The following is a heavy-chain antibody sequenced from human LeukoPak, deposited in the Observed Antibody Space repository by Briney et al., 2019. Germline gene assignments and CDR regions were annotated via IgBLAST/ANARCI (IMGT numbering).Heavy chain of an antibody. CDR3: AKSTSYSFGSGSYSYGFDY. CDR1: GFTFSSYA. Sequence: PGGSLRLSCVYSGFTFSSYAMSWVRQAPGKGLEWVSTINDRGGSTYYADTVKRRFTISRDNSKNTLYLQMSSLRAYKTAAYYCAKSTSYSFGSGSYSYGFDYWGQGTLVTVSS. J-gene: IGHJ4*02. D-gene: IGHD3-10*01. V-gene: IGHV3-23*01. CDR2: INDRGGST.